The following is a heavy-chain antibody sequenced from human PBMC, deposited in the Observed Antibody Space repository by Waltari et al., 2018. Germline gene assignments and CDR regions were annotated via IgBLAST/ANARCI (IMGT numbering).Heavy chain of an antibody. Sequence: QVQLVQSGAEVKKPGSSVKVSCKASGGTFSSKGISWVRQAPGQGLEWMGRISPRLDTANDTLSFQGIVTITADTSTGTAYVERRSLRSEDTAMYYCARGSVTAKIAFDLWGQGTMVTVSS. CDR2: ISPRLDTA. CDR3: ARGSVTAKIAFDL. D-gene: IGHD2-21*02. J-gene: IGHJ3*01. CDR1: GGTFSSKG. V-gene: IGHV1-69*13.